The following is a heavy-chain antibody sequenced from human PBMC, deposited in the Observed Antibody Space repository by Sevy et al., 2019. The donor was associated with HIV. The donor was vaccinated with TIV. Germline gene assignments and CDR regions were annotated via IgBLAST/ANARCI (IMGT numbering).Heavy chain of an antibody. V-gene: IGHV3-30*18. CDR2: ISYEGSNI. D-gene: IGHD1-1*01. CDR1: ALTFTRYA. CDR3: EKDLHPPGPVRGTNFDY. J-gene: IGHJ4*02. Sequence: GGCLRLSCAASALTFTRYAFHWVRQAPGKGPEWLGVISYEGSNIYYGPSVKGRFTISRDNSKNTLYLQMNDMRTEDTAVYYAEKDLHPPGPVRGTNFDYWGRGTLVTVSS.